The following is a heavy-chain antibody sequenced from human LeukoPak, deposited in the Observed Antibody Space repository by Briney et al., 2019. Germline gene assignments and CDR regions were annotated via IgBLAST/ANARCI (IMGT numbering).Heavy chain of an antibody. CDR2: IWFDGVNK. CDR3: ASDWVARGYSPDY. Sequence: PGGSLRLSCAASGFTFSSSGMHWVRQAPGKGLEWVAVIWFDGVNKYYGHSVKGRFTISRDNSKNTLYLQMGSLRAADTAVYYCASDWVARGYSPDYGGRGTLVTVSS. J-gene: IGHJ4*02. D-gene: IGHD2-15*01. CDR1: GFTFSSSG. V-gene: IGHV3-33*01.